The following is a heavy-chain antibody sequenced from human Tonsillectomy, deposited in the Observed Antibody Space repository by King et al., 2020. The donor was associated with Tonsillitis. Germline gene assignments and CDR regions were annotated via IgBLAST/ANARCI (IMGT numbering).Heavy chain of an antibody. J-gene: IGHJ6*03. CDR3: ASLGYCSSTSCYLGYYMDV. CDR1: GYTFTGYY. V-gene: IGHV1-2*02. Sequence: VQLVESGAEVKKPGASVKVSCKASGYTFTGYYMHWVRQAPGQGLEWMGWINPNSGGTNYAQKFQGRVTMTRDTSISTAYRELSRLRSDDTAVYYCASLGYCSSTSCYLGYYMDVWGKGTTVTVSS. D-gene: IGHD2-2*01. CDR2: INPNSGGT.